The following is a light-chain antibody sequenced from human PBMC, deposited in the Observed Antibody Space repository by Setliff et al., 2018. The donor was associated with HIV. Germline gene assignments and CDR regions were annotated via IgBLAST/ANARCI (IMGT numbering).Light chain of an antibody. CDR2: EVS. CDR3: CSFGSSSFYV. J-gene: IGLJ1*01. Sequence: QSALTQPASVSGSPGQSITISCNGTSSDVGNYDPVSWYQEPPGKVPKLIIYEVSKRPSGLSNRFSGSKSGNTASLTIVGLQPEDEADYYCCSFGSSSFYVFGCGTKVTVL. V-gene: IGLV2-23*02. CDR1: SSDVGNYDP.